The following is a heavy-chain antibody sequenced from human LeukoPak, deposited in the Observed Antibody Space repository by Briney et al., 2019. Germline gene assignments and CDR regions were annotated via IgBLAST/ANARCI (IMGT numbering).Heavy chain of an antibody. Sequence: GGSLRLSCVASGFTFSSYDMHWVRQATGKGLEWVSTIGAAGEMFYPGSVKGRFTISRDNAKNSMYLQMNSLRAGDTAVYYCVGRLRGWSSGFDYWGQGILVTVSS. CDR3: VGRLRGWSSGFDY. J-gene: IGHJ4*02. V-gene: IGHV3-13*04. D-gene: IGHD6-19*01. CDR2: IGAAGEM. CDR1: GFTFSSYD.